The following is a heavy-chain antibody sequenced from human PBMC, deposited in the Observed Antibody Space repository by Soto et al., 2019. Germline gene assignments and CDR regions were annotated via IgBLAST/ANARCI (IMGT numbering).Heavy chain of an antibody. V-gene: IGHV4-4*02. Sequence: PSETLSLTCAVSGGSFTSNNWWTWVRQPPGQGLEWIGEIYRTGSTNYNPSLKSRGTISLDKSENQFSLKVASLTAAETAVYYCASRDPGTSVDYWGQGTLVTVSS. D-gene: IGHD1-7*01. CDR1: GGSFTSNNW. CDR3: ASRDPGTSVDY. CDR2: IYRTGST. J-gene: IGHJ4*02.